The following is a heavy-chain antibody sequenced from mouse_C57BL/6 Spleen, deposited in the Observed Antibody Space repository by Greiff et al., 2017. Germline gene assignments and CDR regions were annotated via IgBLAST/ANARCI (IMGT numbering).Heavy chain of an antibody. Sequence: VKLQESGPGLVQPSQSLSITCTVSGFSLTSYGVHWVRQSPGKGLEWLGVIWSGGSTDYNAAFISRLSISKDNSKSQVFFKMNSLQADDTAIYYCARNGVVAHWYFDVWGTGTTVTVSS. V-gene: IGHV2-2*01. CDR1: GFSLTSYG. CDR2: IWSGGST. CDR3: ARNGVVAHWYFDV. J-gene: IGHJ1*03. D-gene: IGHD1-1*01.